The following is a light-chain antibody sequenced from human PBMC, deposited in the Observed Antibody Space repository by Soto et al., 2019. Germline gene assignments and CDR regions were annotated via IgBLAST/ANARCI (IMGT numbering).Light chain of an antibody. V-gene: IGKV1-9*01. J-gene: IGKJ3*01. CDR1: QDISNY. CDR2: AES. Sequence: DIQLTQSPSFLSASVGDRVTITCRASQDISNYLVWYQRKPEKAPRLLIYAESTLQSGVPSSFSGSGTGTECTLTISGLQPEDVATYVFQQVHSYPPTVGPGTNVDIK. CDR3: QQVHSYPPT.